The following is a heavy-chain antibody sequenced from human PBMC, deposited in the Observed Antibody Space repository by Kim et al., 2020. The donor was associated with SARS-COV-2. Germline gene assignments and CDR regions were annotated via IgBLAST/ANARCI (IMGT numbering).Heavy chain of an antibody. CDR3: AEKFGY. V-gene: IGHV3-30-3*01. J-gene: IGHJ4*02. CDR2: ISYDGSNK. Sequence: GGSLRLSCAASGFTFSSYAMHWVRQAPGKGLEWVAVISYDGSNKYYADSVKGRFTISRDNSKNTLYLQMNSLRAEDTAVYYCAEKFGYWGQGTLVTVSS. CDR1: GFTFSSYA. D-gene: IGHD3-10*01.